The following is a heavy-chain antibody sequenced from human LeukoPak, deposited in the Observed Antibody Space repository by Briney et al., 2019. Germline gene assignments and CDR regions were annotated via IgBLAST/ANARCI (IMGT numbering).Heavy chain of an antibody. CDR2: IIPIFGTA. CDR1: GGTFSSYA. D-gene: IGHD6-19*01. Sequence: ASVKVSCKASGGTFSSYAISWVRQAPGQGLEWMGRIIPIFGTANYAQKFQGRVTITTDESTSPAYMELISLRSEDPAVNYCATDSSGTGYWGQETLVTVSS. J-gene: IGHJ4*02. CDR3: ATDSSGTGY. V-gene: IGHV1-69*05.